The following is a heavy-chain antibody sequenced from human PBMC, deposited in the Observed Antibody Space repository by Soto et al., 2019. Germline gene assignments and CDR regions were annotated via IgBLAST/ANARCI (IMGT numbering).Heavy chain of an antibody. V-gene: IGHV3-23*01. D-gene: IGHD3-22*01. CDR1: GFTFSSYA. Sequence: GGSPRLSCAASGFTFSSYAMSWVRQAPGKGLEWVSAISGSGGSTYYADSVKGRFTISRDNSKNTLYLQMNSLRAEDTAVYYCAKDGYYYDSSGYLDYWGQGTLVTVSS. J-gene: IGHJ4*02. CDR2: ISGSGGST. CDR3: AKDGYYYDSSGYLDY.